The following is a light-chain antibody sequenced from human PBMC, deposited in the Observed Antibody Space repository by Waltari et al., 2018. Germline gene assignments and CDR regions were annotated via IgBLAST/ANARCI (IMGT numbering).Light chain of an antibody. Sequence: DIVMTQSPDSLAVSLGERATINCMSSQSVLSSSNNKNYLAWYQQKPGPPPKLLIYWASTRESGVPDRCSGGGSGTDFTLTISSLQAEDVAVYYCQQYYGSPLTFGGGTKVEIK. CDR2: WAS. CDR1: QSVLSSSNNKNY. V-gene: IGKV4-1*01. CDR3: QQYYGSPLT. J-gene: IGKJ4*01.